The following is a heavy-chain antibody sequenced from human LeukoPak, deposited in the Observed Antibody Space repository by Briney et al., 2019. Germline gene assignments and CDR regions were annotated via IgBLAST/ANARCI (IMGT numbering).Heavy chain of an antibody. D-gene: IGHD1-26*01. J-gene: IGHJ4*02. V-gene: IGHV4-39*01. CDR1: GDSIRSSIYY. CDR3: ARPLTRGGTYYV. CDR2: VYYDGSA. Sequence: SETLSLTCGVSGDSIRSSIYYWGWIRQPPGKVLEWIGSVYYDGSAYYNPSLKSRVTISVDTSKNQLSLKLSSVTAADTAVYYCARPLTRGGTYYVWGQGTLVTVSS.